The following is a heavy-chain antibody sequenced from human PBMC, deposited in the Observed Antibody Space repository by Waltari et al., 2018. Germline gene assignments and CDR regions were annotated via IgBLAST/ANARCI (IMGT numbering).Heavy chain of an antibody. CDR1: GFTFSSYA. D-gene: IGHD3-22*01. CDR3: AKDLGYYDSSGYYPFGAFDI. J-gene: IGHJ3*02. V-gene: IGHV3-23*01. CDR2: ISGSGGST. Sequence: EVQLLESGGGLVQPGGSLRLSCAASGFTFSSYAMSWVRQAPGKGLEWVSAISGSGGSTYYADSGKCRLTISRDNSKNTLYLQMNSLRAEDTAVYYCAKDLGYYDSSGYYPFGAFDIWGQGTMVTVSS.